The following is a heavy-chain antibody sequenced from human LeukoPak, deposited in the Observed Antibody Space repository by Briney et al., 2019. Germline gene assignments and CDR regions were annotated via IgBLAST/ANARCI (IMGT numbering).Heavy chain of an antibody. CDR2: IYYSGST. V-gene: IGHV4-30-4*01. CDR3: ARATDYGDPRGFDY. Sequence: SQTLSLTCTVSGGSISSGDYYWSWIRQPPGKGLEWIGYIYYSGSTYYNPSLKSRVTISVDTSKNQFSLKLSSVTAADMAVYYCARATDYGDPRGFDYWGQGTLVTVSS. CDR1: GGSISSGDYY. D-gene: IGHD4-17*01. J-gene: IGHJ4*02.